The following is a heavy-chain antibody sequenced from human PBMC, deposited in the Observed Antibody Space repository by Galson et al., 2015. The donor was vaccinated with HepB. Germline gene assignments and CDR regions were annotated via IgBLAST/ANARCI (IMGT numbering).Heavy chain of an antibody. D-gene: IGHD4-11*01. J-gene: IGHJ4*02. CDR1: GFTFSSYG. CDR2: ISYDGSNK. CDR3: AKVLVGYSNGGGGFDY. Sequence: SLRLSCAASGFTFSSYGMHWVRQAPGKGLEWVAVISYDGSNKYYADSVKGRFTISRDNSKNTLYLQMNSLRAEDTAVYYCAKVLVGYSNGGGGFDYWGQGTLVTVSS. V-gene: IGHV3-30*18.